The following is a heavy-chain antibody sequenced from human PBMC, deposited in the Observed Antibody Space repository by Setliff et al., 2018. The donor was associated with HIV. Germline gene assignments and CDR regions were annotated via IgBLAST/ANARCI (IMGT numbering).Heavy chain of an antibody. Sequence: PGGSLRLSCAASEFTFTDYWMHWVRQVPGQGLVWVSRINVDGSSISYADSVKGRFTISRDNAKNTLFLQMNSLRAEDTAVCYCARLPQGVRSSIDFWGQGTLVTVSS. J-gene: IGHJ4*02. CDR3: ARLPQGVRSSIDF. CDR2: INVDGSSI. D-gene: IGHD6-6*01. CDR1: EFTFTDYW. V-gene: IGHV3-74*01.